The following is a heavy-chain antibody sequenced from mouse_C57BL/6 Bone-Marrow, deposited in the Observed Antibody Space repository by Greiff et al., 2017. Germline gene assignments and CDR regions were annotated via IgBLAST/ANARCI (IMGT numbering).Heavy chain of an antibody. Sequence: QVQLKESGPELVKPGASVKISCKASGYAFSSSWMNWVKQRPGTGLEWIGRIYPGDGDTNYNGKFKGKATLTADKSSSTAYMQLSSLTSEDSAVYFCARGTIGAWFAYWGQGTLVTVSA. CDR1: GYAFSSSW. D-gene: IGHD2-14*01. V-gene: IGHV1-82*01. CDR2: IYPGDGDT. J-gene: IGHJ3*01. CDR3: ARGTIGAWFAY.